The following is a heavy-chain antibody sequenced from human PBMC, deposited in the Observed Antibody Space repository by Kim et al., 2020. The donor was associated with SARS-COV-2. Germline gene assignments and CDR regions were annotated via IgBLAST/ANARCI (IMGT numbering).Heavy chain of an antibody. CDR3: DLNIAVAGYGMDV. V-gene: IGHV4-39*01. D-gene: IGHD6-19*01. Sequence: SETLSLTCTVSGGSISSSSYYWGWIRQPPGKGLEWIGSIYYSGSTYYNPSLKSRVTISVDTSKNQFSLKLSSVTAADTAVYYCDLNIAVAGYGMDVWGQGTTVTVSS. CDR2: IYYSGST. CDR1: GGSISSSSYY. J-gene: IGHJ6*02.